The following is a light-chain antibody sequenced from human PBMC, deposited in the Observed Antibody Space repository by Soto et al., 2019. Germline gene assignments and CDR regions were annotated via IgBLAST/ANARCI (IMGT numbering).Light chain of an antibody. CDR1: SSNVGSNF. Sequence: QSVLTQPPSASGTPGQRVNISCSGSSSNVGSNFVFWYQQLPGTAPKLLIYRSDQRPSGVPDRFSGSKSGTSASLAISGLRSEDEADYYCAAWDDSLTGRVFGGGTKVTVL. V-gene: IGLV1-47*01. J-gene: IGLJ2*01. CDR2: RSD. CDR3: AAWDDSLTGRV.